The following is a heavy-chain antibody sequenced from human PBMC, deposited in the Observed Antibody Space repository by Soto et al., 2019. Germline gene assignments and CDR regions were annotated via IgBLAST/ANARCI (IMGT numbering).Heavy chain of an antibody. V-gene: IGHV3-30*03. CDR2: ISYDGSNK. J-gene: IGHJ5*02. CDR1: GFTFSSYG. CDR3: ARDPGWFDP. Sequence: QVQLVESGGGVVQPGRSLRLSCAASGFTFSSYGMHWVRQAPGKGLEWVAVISYDGSNKYYADSVKDRFTISRDNSKNTLYLQMNSLRAEDTAVYYCARDPGWFDPWGQGTLVTVSS.